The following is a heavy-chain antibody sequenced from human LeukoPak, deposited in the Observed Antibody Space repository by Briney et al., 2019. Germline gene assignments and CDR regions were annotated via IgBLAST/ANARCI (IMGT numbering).Heavy chain of an antibody. J-gene: IGHJ4*02. Sequence: ASVKVSCKASGYTFTSYAMHWVRQAPGQRLEWMGWINAGNGNTKYLQKFQGRVTITRDTSASTAYMELSSLRSEDTAVYYCARGSTGTTGYWGQGTLVTVSS. CDR2: INAGNGNT. D-gene: IGHD1-1*01. V-gene: IGHV1-3*01. CDR1: GYTFTSYA. CDR3: ARGSTGTTGY.